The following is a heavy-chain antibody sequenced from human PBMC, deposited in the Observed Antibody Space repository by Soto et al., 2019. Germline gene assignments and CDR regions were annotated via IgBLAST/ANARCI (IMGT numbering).Heavy chain of an antibody. J-gene: IGHJ4*02. CDR1: GGSISSSSYY. CDR3: ARQARGTTSGY. V-gene: IGHV4-39*01. D-gene: IGHD4-17*01. Sequence: QLQLQESGPGLVKPSETLSLTCTVSGGSISSSSYYWGWIRQPPGKGLEWIGSIYYSGSTYYNPSLKSRVTISVDTSKNQFSLKLSSVTAADTAVYYCARQARGTTSGYWGQGTLVTVSS. CDR2: IYYSGST.